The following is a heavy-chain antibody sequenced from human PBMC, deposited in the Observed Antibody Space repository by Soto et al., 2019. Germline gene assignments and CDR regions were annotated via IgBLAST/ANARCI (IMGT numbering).Heavy chain of an antibody. V-gene: IGHV3-21*02. J-gene: IGHJ4*02. Sequence: EVQLVESGGGLVKPGGSLRLSCAASGFSFSTNTMNWVRQAPGKGLEWVSSISHNSVYTYYADSVKGRFTISRDNAKKSLYLQMNSLRAEDTAVYYCASRYCGLMNCNSFDYWGQGTMVTVSS. CDR3: ASRYCGLMNCNSFDY. D-gene: IGHD1-7*01. CDR1: GFSFSTNT. CDR2: ISHNSVYT.